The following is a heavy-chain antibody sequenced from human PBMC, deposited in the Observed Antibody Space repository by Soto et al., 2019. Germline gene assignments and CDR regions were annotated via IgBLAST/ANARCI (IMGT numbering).Heavy chain of an antibody. Sequence: QVQLVQSGTEVKKPGASVKVSCKASGYPFTSYGISWVRQVAGQGLEWMGWISGYNGHTNYAQKFQGRVTMTTDRSTSTVYMELRSLKSDDTAVYYCNRDGVPSYYYYGMDVWGQGTTVTVSS. D-gene: IGHD3-10*01. CDR2: ISGYNGHT. CDR3: NRDGVPSYYYYGMDV. J-gene: IGHJ6*02. V-gene: IGHV1-18*01. CDR1: GYPFTSYG.